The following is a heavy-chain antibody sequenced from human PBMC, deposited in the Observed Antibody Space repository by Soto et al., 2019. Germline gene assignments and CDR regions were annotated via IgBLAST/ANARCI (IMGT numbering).Heavy chain of an antibody. CDR3: AKGPEEWLFPFDAFDI. CDR2: ISGSGGST. Sequence: EVQLLESGGGLVQPGGSLRLSCAASGFTFSSYAMSWVRQAPGKGLEWVSAISGSGGSTYYADSVKGRFTISRDNSKNTLYLQMNSLRAEDTAVYYCAKGPEEWLFPFDAFDIWGQGTMVTVSS. J-gene: IGHJ3*02. CDR1: GFTFSSYA. D-gene: IGHD3-3*01. V-gene: IGHV3-23*01.